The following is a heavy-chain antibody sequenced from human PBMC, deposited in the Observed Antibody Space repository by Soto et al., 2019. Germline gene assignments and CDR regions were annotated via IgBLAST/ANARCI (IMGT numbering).Heavy chain of an antibody. Sequence: QVQLVQSGAEVQKPGSSVKVSCKASGGTFSSYAISWVRQAPGQGLEWMGGIIPIFGTANYAQKFQGRVTITADESTSTAYMELSSLRSEDTAVYYCARNGVRGDPGDNWFDPWGQGTLVTVSS. CDR1: GGTFSSYA. J-gene: IGHJ5*02. CDR3: ARNGVRGDPGDNWFDP. V-gene: IGHV1-69*01. CDR2: IIPIFGTA. D-gene: IGHD3-10*01.